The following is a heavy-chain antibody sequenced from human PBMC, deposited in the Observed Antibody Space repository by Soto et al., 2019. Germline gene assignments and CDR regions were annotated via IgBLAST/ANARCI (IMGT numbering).Heavy chain of an antibody. CDR1: GYSFTSYW. J-gene: IGHJ4*02. V-gene: IGHV5-10-1*01. CDR3: ARLQAAAGDNDLTFDY. Sequence: GESLKLSWKGSGYSFTSYWISWVRQMPKKGLEWMGRIDPSDSYTNYSPSLQGHVTISADKSICTAYLKWSSLKASDTALYYCARLQAAAGDNDLTFDYWGQGTLVTVSS. D-gene: IGHD6-13*01. CDR2: IDPSDSYT.